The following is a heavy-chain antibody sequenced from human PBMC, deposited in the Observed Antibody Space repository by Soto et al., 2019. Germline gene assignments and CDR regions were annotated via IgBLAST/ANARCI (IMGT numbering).Heavy chain of an antibody. CDR3: ARGYRVGSSYPTPSDY. J-gene: IGHJ4*02. CDR2: INHSGST. D-gene: IGHD6-6*01. Sequence: SETLSLTCAVYGGSFSGYYWSWIRQPPGKGLEWIGEINHSGSTNYNPSLRSRVTISVDTSKNQFSLKLSSVTAADTAVYYCARGYRVGSSYPTPSDYWGQGTLVTVSS. CDR1: GGSFSGYY. V-gene: IGHV4-34*01.